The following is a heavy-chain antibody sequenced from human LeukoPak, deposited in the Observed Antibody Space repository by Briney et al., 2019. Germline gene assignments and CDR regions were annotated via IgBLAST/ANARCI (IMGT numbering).Heavy chain of an antibody. J-gene: IGHJ4*02. CDR1: GVTIATVSNS. CDR3: ARAPNYRRYSFHS. Sequence: SGTLCLTCPVSGVTIATVSNSWGWIPPSSGQGLECIGGITFSGTAPYNPSLKSHVTISLDTSSNQFSLKLTFVTSADTALYYCARAPNYRRYSFHSWGQGTMVTVSS. CDR2: ITFSGTA. D-gene: IGHD3-16*02. V-gene: IGHV4-39*01.